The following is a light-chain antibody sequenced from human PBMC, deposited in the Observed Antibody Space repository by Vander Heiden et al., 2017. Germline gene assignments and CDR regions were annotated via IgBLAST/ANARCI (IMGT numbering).Light chain of an antibody. V-gene: IGKV1-39*01. CDR3: HQSHRSPFT. Sequence: DIQMAQSPSSLSASVGDSVTITCRASRTVRSYVNWYQQRPGEAPRLLIYSASNLQSGVPSRFSGSGFGTGFTLSISSLQPEDFATYYCHQSHRSPFTFGPGTTVDIK. CDR2: SAS. J-gene: IGKJ3*01. CDR1: RTVRSY.